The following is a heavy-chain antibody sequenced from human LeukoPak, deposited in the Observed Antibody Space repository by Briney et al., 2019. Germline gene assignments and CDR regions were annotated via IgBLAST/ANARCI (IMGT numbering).Heavy chain of an antibody. CDR2: INSGGSGR. Sequence: PGGSLRLSCAASGFSFSSYWMHWVRHAPGKGLVWVSRINSGGSGRNYADSVKGRFTISRDNAKNTLYLQMNSLRAEDTAVYYCARGGSPPEALGDTFDIWGQGTMVTVSS. J-gene: IGHJ3*02. CDR3: ARGGSPPEALGDTFDI. V-gene: IGHV3-74*01. D-gene: IGHD1-26*01. CDR1: GFSFSSYW.